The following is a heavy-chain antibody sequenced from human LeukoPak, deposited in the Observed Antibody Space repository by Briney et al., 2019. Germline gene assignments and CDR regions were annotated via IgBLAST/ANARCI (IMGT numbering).Heavy chain of an antibody. CDR1: GYTFTSYD. D-gene: IGHD2-2*01. V-gene: IGHV1-8*01. CDR3: ARGAVVVPAAKTYYYYYYMDV. Sequence: ASVKVSCKASGYTFTSYDINWVRQATGQGLEWMGWMNPNRGNTGNAQKFQGRVPMTRNTSISTAYMELSSLRSEDTAVYYCARGAVVVPAAKTYYYYYYMDVWGKGTTVTVSS. CDR2: MNPNRGNT. J-gene: IGHJ6*03.